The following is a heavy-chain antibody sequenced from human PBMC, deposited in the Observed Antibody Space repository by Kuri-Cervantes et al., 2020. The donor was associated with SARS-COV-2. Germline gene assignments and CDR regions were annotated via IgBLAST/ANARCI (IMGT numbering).Heavy chain of an antibody. V-gene: IGHV1-46*01. D-gene: IGHD2-2*01. CDR3: AREGYCSSTSCSQGGPYAFDI. J-gene: IGHJ3*02. CDR2: INPSGGST. CDR1: GYTFTSYY. Sequence: ASVKVSCKASGYTFTSYYMHWVRQAPGQGLEWMGIINPSGGSTGYAQKFQGRVTITRNTSTSTAYMELSSLRSEDTAVYYCAREGYCSSTSCSQGGPYAFDIWGQGTMVTVSS.